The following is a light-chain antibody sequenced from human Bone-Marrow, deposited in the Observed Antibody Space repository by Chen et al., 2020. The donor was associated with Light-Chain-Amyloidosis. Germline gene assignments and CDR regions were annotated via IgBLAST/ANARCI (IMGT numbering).Light chain of an antibody. Sequence: SYVLTQPSSVSVAPGQTATIACGGNNIGSPSVHWYQQTPGQAPLLVVYDDSDRPSGITERWAGSTSGSSCTLTLLRVEAEDEADYYCQEWDRGSDRQRFGGGTKMPVL. V-gene: IGLV3-21*02. CDR3: QEWDRGSDRQR. CDR1: NIGSPS. CDR2: DDS. J-gene: IGLJ3*02.